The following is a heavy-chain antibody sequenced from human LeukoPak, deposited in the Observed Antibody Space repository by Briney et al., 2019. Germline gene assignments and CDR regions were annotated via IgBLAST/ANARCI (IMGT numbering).Heavy chain of an antibody. CDR3: ARAPISYDFWSGYYHYFDY. CDR2: IIPIFGTA. D-gene: IGHD3-3*01. J-gene: IGHJ4*02. CDR1: GGTFSSYA. Sequence: SVKVSCKASGGTFSSYAISWVRQTPGQGLEWMGGIIPIFGTANYAQKFQGRVTITADESTSTAYMELRSLRSDDTAVYYCARAPISYDFWSGYYHYFDYWGQGTLVTVSS. V-gene: IGHV1-69*13.